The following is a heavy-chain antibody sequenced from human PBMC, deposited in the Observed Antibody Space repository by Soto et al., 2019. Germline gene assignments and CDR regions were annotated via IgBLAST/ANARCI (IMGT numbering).Heavy chain of an antibody. CDR2: ISFDGNTK. J-gene: IGHJ5*02. V-gene: IGHV3-30-3*01. D-gene: IGHD3-16*01. CDR3: ARTGTYEHNWFDP. Sequence: PGGSLRLSCAASGFIFSSYTVHWVRQAPGKGLEWVAVISFDGNTKYYADSVKGRFTISRDNSKNTLYLQMNSLRTEDTAVYYCARTGTYEHNWFDPWGQGTLVTVSS. CDR1: GFIFSSYT.